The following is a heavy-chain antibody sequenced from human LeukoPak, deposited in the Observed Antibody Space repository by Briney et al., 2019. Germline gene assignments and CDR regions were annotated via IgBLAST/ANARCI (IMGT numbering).Heavy chain of an antibody. V-gene: IGHV3-9*01. CDR2: ISWNSGSI. D-gene: IGHD2-15*01. CDR1: GFTFDDYA. J-gene: IGHJ4*02. CDR3: ARDLFAAIRSIVVVVAATGAIGY. Sequence: TGGSLRLSCAASGFTFDDYAMHWVRQAPGKGLEWVSGISWNSGSIGYADSVKGRFTISRDNAKNSLYLQMNSLRAEDTAVYYCARDLFAAIRSIVVVVAATGAIGYWGQGTLVTVSS.